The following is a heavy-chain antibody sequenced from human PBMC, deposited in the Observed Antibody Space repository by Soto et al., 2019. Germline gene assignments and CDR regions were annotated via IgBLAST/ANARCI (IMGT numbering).Heavy chain of an antibody. CDR1: GYSISSGYY. V-gene: IGHV4-38-2*02. CDR2: IYHSGST. J-gene: IGHJ5*02. CDR3: ARESAGYSSSWRAWFDP. Sequence: SETLSLTCAVSGYSISSGYYWGWIRQPPGKGLEWIGSIYHSGSTYYNPSLKSRVTISVDTSKNQFSLKLSSVTAADTAVYYCARESAGYSSSWRAWFDPWGQGTLVTVSS. D-gene: IGHD6-13*01.